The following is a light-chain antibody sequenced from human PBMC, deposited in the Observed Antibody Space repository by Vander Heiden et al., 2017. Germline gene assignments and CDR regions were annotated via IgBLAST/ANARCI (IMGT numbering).Light chain of an antibody. CDR2: GAS. V-gene: IGKV3-15*01. CDR3: QQYNNWPPWT. J-gene: IGKJ1*01. Sequence: EIVMTQSPATPSVSPGERATLSCRARQSVSSNLAWYQQKPGQAPRRLIYGASTRATGIPARFSGSGSGTEFTLTISSLQSEDFAVYYCQQYNNWPPWTFGQGTKVEIK. CDR1: QSVSSN.